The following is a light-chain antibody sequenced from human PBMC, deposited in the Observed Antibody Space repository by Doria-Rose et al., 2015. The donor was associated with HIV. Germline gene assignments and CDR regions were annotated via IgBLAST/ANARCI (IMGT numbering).Light chain of an antibody. Sequence: SSRSASNGDRVNLTCRSSQTLSTYLNWFQQEPGKAPKLQIYAASRLRSGVPSRFSGSGSGTDFTLTISGLQPGDFATYYCQQTYSSPPWTCGQGTKVEMK. CDR2: AAS. CDR1: QTLSTY. J-gene: IGKJ1*01. V-gene: IGKV1-39*01. CDR3: QQTYSSPPWT.